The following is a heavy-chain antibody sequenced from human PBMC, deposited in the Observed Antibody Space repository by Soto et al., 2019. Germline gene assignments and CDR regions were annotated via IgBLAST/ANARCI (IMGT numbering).Heavy chain of an antibody. Sequence: GGSLRLSCAASGFTFSSYAMSWVRQAPGKGLEWVSAISGSGGSTYYADSVKGRFTISRDNSKNTRYLQMNSLIAEDTAVYYCAKEGELRYFDWLPSHDAFDIWGQGTMVTVSS. CDR2: ISGSGGST. CDR1: GFTFSSYA. D-gene: IGHD3-9*01. V-gene: IGHV3-23*01. J-gene: IGHJ3*02. CDR3: AKEGELRYFDWLPSHDAFDI.